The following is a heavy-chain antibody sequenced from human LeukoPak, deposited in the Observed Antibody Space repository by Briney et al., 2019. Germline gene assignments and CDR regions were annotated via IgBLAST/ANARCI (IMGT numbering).Heavy chain of an antibody. Sequence: SQTLSLTCTVSGGSISSGGYYWSWIRQPPGKGLEWIGYIYHSGSTYYNPSLKSRVTISVDRSKNQFSLSLSSVTAADTAVYYCARWEVRLNAFEMWGQGTMVTVSS. D-gene: IGHD3-10*01. CDR1: GGSISSGGYY. CDR3: ARWEVRLNAFEM. CDR2: IYHSGST. V-gene: IGHV4-30-2*01. J-gene: IGHJ3*02.